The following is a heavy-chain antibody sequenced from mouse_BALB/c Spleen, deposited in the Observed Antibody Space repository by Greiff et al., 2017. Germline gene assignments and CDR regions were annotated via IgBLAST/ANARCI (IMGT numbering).Heavy chain of an antibody. D-gene: IGHD2-10*02. V-gene: IGHV1-55*01. CDR1: GYNFTSYW. J-gene: IGHJ2*01. Sequence: QVQLQQSGAELVKPGTSVKLSCKASGYNFTSYWINWVKLRPGQGLEWIGDIYPGSGSTNYNEKFKSKATLTVDTSSSTAYMQLSSLASEDSALYYCARYRVWYYFDYWGQGTTLTVSS. CDR3: ARYRVWYYFDY. CDR2: IYPGSGST.